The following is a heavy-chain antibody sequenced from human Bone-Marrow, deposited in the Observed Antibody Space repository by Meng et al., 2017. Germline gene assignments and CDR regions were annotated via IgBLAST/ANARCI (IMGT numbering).Heavy chain of an antibody. CDR1: GGSISSSSYY. J-gene: IGHJ6*02. D-gene: IGHD2-15*01. CDR3: ARDRDCSGGSCYYYYGMDV. CDR2: IYYSGST. Sequence: GSLRLSCTVSGGSISSSSYYWGWIRQPPGKGLEWIGSIYYSGSTYYNSSLKSRVTISVDTSKNQFSLKLSSVTAADTAVYYCARDRDCSGGSCYYYYGMDVWGQGTMVTVSS. V-gene: IGHV4-39*07.